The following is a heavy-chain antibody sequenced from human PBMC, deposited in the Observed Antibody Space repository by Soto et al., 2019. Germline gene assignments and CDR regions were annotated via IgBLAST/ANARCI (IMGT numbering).Heavy chain of an antibody. Sequence: SETLSLTCTVSGGSISSYYWSWIRQPPGKGLEWIGYIYYSGSTNYNPSLKSRVTISVDTSKNQFSLKLSSVTAADTAVYYCARDRGAAFPLFDYWGQGTLVTVSS. CDR3: ARDRGAAFPLFDY. V-gene: IGHV4-59*01. J-gene: IGHJ4*02. CDR1: GGSISSYY. D-gene: IGHD6-13*01. CDR2: IYYSGST.